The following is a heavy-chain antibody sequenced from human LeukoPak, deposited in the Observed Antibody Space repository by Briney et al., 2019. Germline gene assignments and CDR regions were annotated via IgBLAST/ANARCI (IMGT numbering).Heavy chain of an antibody. J-gene: IGHJ4*02. Sequence: ASVKVSCKASGYTFSSYDINWVRQATGQGLEWMGWMNPNSGNTGYAQKFQGRVTMTRSTSISTAYMELSSLRSEDTAVYYCARMDRLRYFDCWGQGTLLTVSS. CDR3: ARMDRLRYFDC. CDR2: MNPNSGNT. CDR1: GYTFSSYD. D-gene: IGHD3-9*01. V-gene: IGHV1-8*01.